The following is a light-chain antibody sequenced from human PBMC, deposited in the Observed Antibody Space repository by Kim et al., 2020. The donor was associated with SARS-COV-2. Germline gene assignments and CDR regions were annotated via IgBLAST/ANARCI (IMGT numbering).Light chain of an antibody. V-gene: IGKV3-15*01. CDR3: QQYDNWPSGIT. Sequence: PGERAILSCRASQSVGSKLAWYQQKPGQAPRLLFFSASTRAPGIPARFSGSGSGTEFTLTISSLQSEDFAVYYCQQYDNWPSGITFGGGTKVDIK. CDR2: SAS. CDR1: QSVGSK. J-gene: IGKJ4*01.